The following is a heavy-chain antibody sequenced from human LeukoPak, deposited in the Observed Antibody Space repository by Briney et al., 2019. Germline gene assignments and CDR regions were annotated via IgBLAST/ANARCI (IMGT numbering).Heavy chain of an antibody. CDR3: ATSTTSFDY. CDR1: GFAFDTYG. Sequence: GGSLRLSCAASGFAFDTYGMTWARQAPGKGLEWVSSISGSGYNTYYADSVKGRFTISRDNSKNTLYLQMNSLRAEDTAVYYCATSTTSFDYWGQGTLVTVSS. CDR2: ISGSGYNT. D-gene: IGHD6-6*01. J-gene: IGHJ4*02. V-gene: IGHV3-23*01.